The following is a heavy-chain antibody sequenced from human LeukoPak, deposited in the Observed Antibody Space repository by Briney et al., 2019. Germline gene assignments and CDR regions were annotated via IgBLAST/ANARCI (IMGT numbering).Heavy chain of an antibody. CDR3: AKFRGVLLWFGVIDY. Sequence: GGSLRLSCAASGFTVSSNYMSWVRQAPGEGLEWVSVTYSGGRTYYADSVKGRFTISRDNSKNTLYLQMNSLRAEDTAVYYCAKFRGVLLWFGVIDYWGQGTLVTVSS. J-gene: IGHJ4*02. CDR1: GFTVSSNY. CDR2: TYSGGRT. V-gene: IGHV3-53*01. D-gene: IGHD3-10*01.